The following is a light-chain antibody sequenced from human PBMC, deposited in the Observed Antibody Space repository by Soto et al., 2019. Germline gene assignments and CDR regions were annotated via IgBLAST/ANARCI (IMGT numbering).Light chain of an antibody. Sequence: QSALTQPASVSGSPGQSITISCTGTSSDVGGYDYVSWYQQLPGKAPKLMIYDVNNRPSGVSNRFSGSKSGNTAFLTISGLQAEDEADYYCSSYTGTSTFVFGGGTKVTVL. CDR2: DVN. CDR1: SSDVGGYDY. V-gene: IGLV2-14*01. J-gene: IGLJ1*01. CDR3: SSYTGTSTFV.